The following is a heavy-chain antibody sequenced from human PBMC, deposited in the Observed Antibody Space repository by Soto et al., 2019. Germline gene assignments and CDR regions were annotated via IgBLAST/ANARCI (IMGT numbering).Heavy chain of an antibody. Sequence: QVQLVESGGGVVQPGRSLRLSCAASGFTFSSYGMHWVRQAPGKGLEWVAVIWYDGSNKYYADSVKGRFTISRDTSKNTRYLQMNSLRAEDTAVYYCARGGSSIYYFDCWGQGTLVTVSS. CDR2: IWYDGSNK. CDR3: ARGGSSIYYFDC. V-gene: IGHV3-33*01. D-gene: IGHD6-6*01. J-gene: IGHJ4*02. CDR1: GFTFSSYG.